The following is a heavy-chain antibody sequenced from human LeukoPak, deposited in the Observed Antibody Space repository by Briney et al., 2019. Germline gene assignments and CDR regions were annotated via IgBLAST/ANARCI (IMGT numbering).Heavy chain of an antibody. CDR2: IRGSGGNT. V-gene: IGHV3-23*01. CDR3: AKAPNWAPDY. CDR1: GFTFSSYA. J-gene: IGHJ4*02. D-gene: IGHD1-1*01. Sequence: GGSLRLSCAASGFTFSSYAMSWVRQAPGKGLEWVLAIRGSGGNTYYADSVKGRFTISRDNSKNTLYLQMNSLRAEDTAVYYCAKAPNWAPDYWGQGTLVTVSS.